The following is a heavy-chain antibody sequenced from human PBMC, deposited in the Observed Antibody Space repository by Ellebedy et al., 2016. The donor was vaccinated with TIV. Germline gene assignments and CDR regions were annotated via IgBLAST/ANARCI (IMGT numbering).Heavy chain of an antibody. D-gene: IGHD6-13*01. CDR1: GFIVSSNY. CDR3: AGGKAAAGTSLDF. V-gene: IGHV3-53*01. CDR2: IYRSGGT. J-gene: IGHJ4*02. Sequence: GESLKISCAASGFIVSSNYMSWVRQAPGRGLEWVSIIYRSGGTYYAASVKGRFTISRDISKNTVHLQMNSLRAEDTAVYYCAGGKAAAGTSLDFWGQGTLVTVSS.